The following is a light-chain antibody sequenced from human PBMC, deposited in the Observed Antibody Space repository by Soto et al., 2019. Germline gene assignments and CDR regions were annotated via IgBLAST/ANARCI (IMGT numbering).Light chain of an antibody. CDR1: QGIGSW. Sequence: DLQMTQSPSSVSASVGDRVTITCRASQGIGSWLAWYQQKPGKAPKLLIYTASSLQSGVPSRFSGSGFGTDFTLTISRLQPEDCATYYCQHVNSYPLTFGGGTKVEIK. CDR3: QHVNSYPLT. CDR2: TAS. J-gene: IGKJ4*01. V-gene: IGKV1-12*01.